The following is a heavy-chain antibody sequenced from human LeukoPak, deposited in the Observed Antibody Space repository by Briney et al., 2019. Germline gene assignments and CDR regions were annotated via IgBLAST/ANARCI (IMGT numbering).Heavy chain of an antibody. J-gene: IGHJ4*02. D-gene: IGHD3-3*01. CDR1: GYTLTELS. CDR3: AARYYDFWSGHFVY. V-gene: IGHV1-24*01. Sequence: GAAVTVSFTVSGYTLTELSMHWVRQPPGQGHEWMGGFDPEDSEAIYSQKFQGRVTMTEHTSTGTAYMELSSQRSEDTAVYCCAARYYDFWSGHFVYWLRGGQASDCS. CDR2: FDPEDSEA.